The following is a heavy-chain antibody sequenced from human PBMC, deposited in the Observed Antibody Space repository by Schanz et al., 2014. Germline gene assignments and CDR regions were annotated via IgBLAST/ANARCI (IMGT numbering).Heavy chain of an antibody. CDR3: ARGRQQLGSFDY. V-gene: IGHV3-30-3*01. CDR1: GFTFSSYS. CDR2: MSYDGSNK. J-gene: IGHJ4*02. Sequence: VQLVESGGGLVQPGGSLRLSCSASGFTFSSYSMYWVRQAPGKGLEWVAVMSYDGSNKYYADSVKGRFTISRDTPKNTLYVQMNSLRADDTAVYYCARGRQQLGSFDYWGPGTLVSVSS. D-gene: IGHD6-13*01.